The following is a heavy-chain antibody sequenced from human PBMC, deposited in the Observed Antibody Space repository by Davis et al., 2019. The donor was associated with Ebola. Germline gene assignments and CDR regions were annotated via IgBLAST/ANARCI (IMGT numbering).Heavy chain of an antibody. J-gene: IGHJ4*02. CDR2: ISASDGTI. V-gene: IGHV3-23*01. D-gene: IGHD6-19*01. CDR3: AKQKGSSGWYEVDN. Sequence: GESLTISCAASGFTFSNYAMSWVRQAPGKGLEWVASISASDGTIKYAESVKGRFTISRDNSKSTLYLQMNSLRGEDTAVYYCAKQKGSSGWYEVDNWGQGTLVTVSS. CDR1: GFTFSNYA.